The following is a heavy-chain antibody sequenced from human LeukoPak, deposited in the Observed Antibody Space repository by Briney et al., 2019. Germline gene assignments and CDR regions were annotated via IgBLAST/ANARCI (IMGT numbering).Heavy chain of an antibody. V-gene: IGHV3-23*01. CDR3: AKRGYYDSGALRAPFEC. CDR1: GFTLSAIP. J-gene: IGHJ4*02. CDR2: ITGGGRT. Sequence: GGSLRLFCAASGFTLSAIPMGCVRQAPGRGPEWVSDITGGGRTYYADYVKGRFTISRDSSKNTLYLQMTSLRAEDTAIYYCAKRGYYDSGALRAPFECWGQGTLVTVSS. D-gene: IGHD3-22*01.